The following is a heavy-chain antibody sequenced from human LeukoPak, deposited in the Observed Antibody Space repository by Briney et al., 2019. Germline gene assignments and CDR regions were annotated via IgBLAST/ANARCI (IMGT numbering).Heavy chain of an antibody. D-gene: IGHD3-10*01. Sequence: ASVKVSCKASGYTFTSYAMHWVRPAPGQRLEWMGWINAGNGNTKYSQKFQGRVTITRDTSASTAYMELSSLRSEDTAVYYCARRYYYGSGRVVGDAFDIWGQGTMVTVSS. V-gene: IGHV1-3*01. CDR2: INAGNGNT. J-gene: IGHJ3*02. CDR1: GYTFTSYA. CDR3: ARRYYYGSGRVVGDAFDI.